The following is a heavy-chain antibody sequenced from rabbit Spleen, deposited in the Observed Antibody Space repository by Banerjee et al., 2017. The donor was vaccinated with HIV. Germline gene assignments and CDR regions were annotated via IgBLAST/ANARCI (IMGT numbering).Heavy chain of an antibody. CDR2: IYTGSDNT. Sequence: QEHLKESGGGLVQPGGSLKLSCKASGFTLSSYYMNWVRQAPGKGLEWIGCIYTGSDNTYYASWAKGRFTISKTSSTTVTLQMTSLTAADTATYFCARDYNSGWDLWGQGTLVTVS. CDR1: GFTLSSYYM. V-gene: IGHV1S45*01. CDR3: ARDYNSGWDL. D-gene: IGHD4-1*01. J-gene: IGHJ3*01.